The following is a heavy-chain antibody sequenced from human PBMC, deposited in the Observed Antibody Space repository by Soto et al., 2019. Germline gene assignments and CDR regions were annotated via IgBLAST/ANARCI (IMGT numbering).Heavy chain of an antibody. V-gene: IGHV4-39*01. D-gene: IGHD6-13*01. Sequence: QLQLQESGPGLVKPSETLSLTCNVSGGSISSSRSYWAWFRQPPVKELEWIANIFYAGNTYYNPSLKSRVTVYVDTSKNQFYLKLDSVPAADTAVYYCARQAAAPGIDLWFDHWGQGTLVTVSS. CDR3: ARQAAAPGIDLWFDH. CDR1: GGSISSSRSY. J-gene: IGHJ5*02. CDR2: IFYAGNT.